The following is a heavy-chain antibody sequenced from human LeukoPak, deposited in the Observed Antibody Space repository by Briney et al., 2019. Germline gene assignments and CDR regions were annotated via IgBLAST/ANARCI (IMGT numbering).Heavy chain of an antibody. V-gene: IGHV4-38-2*01. CDR3: ARVRGYCSSTICYRYYFDY. D-gene: IGHD2-2*01. J-gene: IGHJ4*02. CDR1: GYSISSDYY. CDR2: IYHSGST. Sequence: PSETLSLTCAVSGYSISSDYYWGWIRQPPGKGLEWIGTIYHSGSTYYNPSLKSRVTISVDTSKNQFSLKLTSVTAADTAVYYCARVRGYCSSTICYRYYFDYWGQGTLVTVSS.